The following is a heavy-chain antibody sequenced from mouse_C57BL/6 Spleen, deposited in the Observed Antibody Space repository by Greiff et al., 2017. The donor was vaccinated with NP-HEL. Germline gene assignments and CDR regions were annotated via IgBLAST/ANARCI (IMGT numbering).Heavy chain of an antibody. Sequence: EVMLVESGGGLVQPGGSLSLSCAASGFTFTDYYMSWVRQPPGKALAWLGFIRNKANGYTTEYSASVKGRFTISRDNSQSILYLQMNALRAEDSATYYCARNYYDDDGFAYWGQGTLVTVSA. J-gene: IGHJ3*01. CDR1: GFTFTDYY. CDR3: ARNYYDDDGFAY. D-gene: IGHD2-4*01. CDR2: IRNKANGYTT. V-gene: IGHV7-3*01.